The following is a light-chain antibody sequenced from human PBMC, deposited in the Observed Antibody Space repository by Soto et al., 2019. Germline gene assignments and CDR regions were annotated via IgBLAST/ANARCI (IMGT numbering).Light chain of an antibody. CDR3: QQYNDCPKYT. CDR2: GAS. Sequence: EIVMTQSPAALSVSPGDRATLSCRASQSVRGNIAWYQQSPGQAPRLLIYGASTRATGIPARFSSSGCGTECPLTISSIQYEDAAVYYCQQYNDCPKYTFGQGTKLEIK. V-gene: IGKV3-15*01. CDR1: QSVRGN. J-gene: IGKJ2*01.